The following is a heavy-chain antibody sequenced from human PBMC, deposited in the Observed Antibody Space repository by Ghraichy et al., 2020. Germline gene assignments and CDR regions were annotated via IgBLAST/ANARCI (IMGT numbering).Heavy chain of an antibody. CDR1: GYTFTSYG. Sequence: ASVKVSCKASGYTFTSYGISWVRQAPGQGLEWMGWISNYNGNTNYAQKLQGRVTMTTDTSTSTAYMELRSLRSDDTAMYYCARDVGAASRSDAFDIWGQGTMVTVSS. CDR2: ISNYNGNT. D-gene: IGHD1-26*01. V-gene: IGHV1-18*01. J-gene: IGHJ3*02. CDR3: ARDVGAASRSDAFDI.